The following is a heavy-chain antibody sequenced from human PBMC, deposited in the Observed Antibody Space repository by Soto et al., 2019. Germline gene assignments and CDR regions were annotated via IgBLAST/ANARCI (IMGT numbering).Heavy chain of an antibody. V-gene: IGHV3-48*01. Sequence: EVQLVESGGGLVQPGGSLRLSCAASGFTFRIYSMNWIRQAPGKGLEWVSYMTSDMKTIHYADSVKGRFTISRDNARNSVYLQMTSLSVEDTAVYYCAGSVEGHFDYWGQGTLVTVSS. CDR3: AGSVEGHFDY. J-gene: IGHJ4*02. D-gene: IGHD6-19*01. CDR2: MTSDMKTI. CDR1: GFTFRIYS.